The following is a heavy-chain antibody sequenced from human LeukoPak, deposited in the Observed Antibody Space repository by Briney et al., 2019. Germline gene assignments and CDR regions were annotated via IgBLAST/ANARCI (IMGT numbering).Heavy chain of an antibody. CDR1: GGSASSCCYY. Sequence: PSETLSLTCTASGGSASSCCYYWSWIRQPPGKVLEWIGYIYYSGSTNYNPSLKSRVTISVDTSKNQFSLKLSSVTAADTAVYYCARVLYGSGSYSHRDWGQGTLVTVSS. CDR3: ARVLYGSGSYSHRD. J-gene: IGHJ4*02. V-gene: IGHV4-61*01. CDR2: IYYSGST. D-gene: IGHD3-10*01.